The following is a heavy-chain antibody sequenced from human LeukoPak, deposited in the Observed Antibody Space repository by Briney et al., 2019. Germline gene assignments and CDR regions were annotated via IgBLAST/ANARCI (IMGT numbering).Heavy chain of an antibody. Sequence: GESLKISCKVSGYSFTSYCIAWVGQMPGKGLEWMGIIFPGDSGPTYSPSFQGQVTISVDKSINTAYLQWSSLQASDAAMYYCGMSGDRGPLQDDVFDVWGQGTMVTVST. CDR1: GYSFTSYC. CDR3: GMSGDRGPLQDDVFDV. J-gene: IGHJ3*01. D-gene: IGHD1-26*01. V-gene: IGHV5-51*01. CDR2: IFPGDSGP.